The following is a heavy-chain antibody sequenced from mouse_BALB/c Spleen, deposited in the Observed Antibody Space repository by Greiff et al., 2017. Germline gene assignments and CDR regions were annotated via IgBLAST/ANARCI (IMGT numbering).Heavy chain of an antibody. V-gene: IGHV5-17*02. Sequence: EVQGVESGGGLVQPGGSRKLSCAASGFTFSSFGMHWVRQAPEKGLEWVAYISSGSSTIYYADTVKGRFTISRDNPKNTLFLQMTSLRSEDTAMYYCARDQFITTVAYWGQGTLVTVSA. CDR3: ARDQFITTVAY. CDR1: GFTFSSFG. D-gene: IGHD1-2*01. J-gene: IGHJ3*01. CDR2: ISSGSSTI.